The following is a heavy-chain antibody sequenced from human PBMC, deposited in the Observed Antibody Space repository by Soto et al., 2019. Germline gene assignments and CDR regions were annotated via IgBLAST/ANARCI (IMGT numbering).Heavy chain of an antibody. CDR3: ASSYSSSWSGYYYYYGMDV. CDR2: INPNSGGT. CDR1: GYTFTGYY. Sequence: ASVKVSCKASGYTFTGYYMHWVRQAPGQGLEWMGWINPNSGGTNYAQKFQGWVTMTRDTSISTAYMELSRLRSDGTAVYYCASSYSSSWSGYYYYYGMDVWGQGTTVTVSS. J-gene: IGHJ6*02. D-gene: IGHD6-13*01. V-gene: IGHV1-2*04.